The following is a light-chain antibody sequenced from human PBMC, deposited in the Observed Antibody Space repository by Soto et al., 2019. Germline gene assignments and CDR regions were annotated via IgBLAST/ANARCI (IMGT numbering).Light chain of an antibody. Sequence: DIQMTQSPSTLSASVGDRVTITCRASQSISSWLAWYQQKSGKAPKLLIYTASTLQSGVPSRFSGSGSGTDFTLTISSLQPEDFATYYCQQLNSYPRTFGQGTRLEIK. V-gene: IGKV1-5*01. CDR1: QSISSW. CDR3: QQLNSYPRT. CDR2: TAS. J-gene: IGKJ5*01.